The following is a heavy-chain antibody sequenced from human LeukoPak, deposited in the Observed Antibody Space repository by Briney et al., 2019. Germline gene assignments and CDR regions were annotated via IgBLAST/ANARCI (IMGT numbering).Heavy chain of an antibody. D-gene: IGHD3-10*01. J-gene: IGHJ4*02. CDR2: ITSSDGGA. V-gene: IGHV3-23*01. Sequence: GRSLRLSCASCGFTASTYITRWVRLAPGRGRERVSTITSSDGGAYFADSVRGRFTLSSDNSKHTVYLQMDSLRAEDTAIYYCAKGFRCFDAWGPGTLVTVCS. CDR3: AKGFRCFDA. CDR1: GFTASTYI.